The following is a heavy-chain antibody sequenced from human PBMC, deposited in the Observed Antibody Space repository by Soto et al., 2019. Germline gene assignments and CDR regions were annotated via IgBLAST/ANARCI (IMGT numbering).Heavy chain of an antibody. CDR3: ARDSCSGGSCYLPVKLWDY. D-gene: IGHD2-15*01. J-gene: IGHJ4*02. CDR1: GYTFTSYG. Sequence: GASVKVSCKASGYTFTSYGISWVRQAPGQGLEWMGWISAYNGNTNYAQKLQGRVTMTTDTSTSTAYMELRSLRSDDTAVYYCARDSCSGGSCYLPVKLWDYWGQGTLVTVSS. V-gene: IGHV1-18*01. CDR2: ISAYNGNT.